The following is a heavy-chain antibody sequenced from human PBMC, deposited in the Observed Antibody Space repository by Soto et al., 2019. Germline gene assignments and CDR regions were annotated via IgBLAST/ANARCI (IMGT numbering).Heavy chain of an antibody. D-gene: IGHD3-16*01. Sequence: SETLSLTCTVSGGSVSSGSYYWSWIRQPPGKGLEWIGYIYYSGSTNYNPSLKSRVTISVDTSKNQFSLKLSSVTAADTAVYYCARDVSGHPDYWGQGTLVTVS. J-gene: IGHJ4*02. CDR2: IYYSGST. V-gene: IGHV4-61*01. CDR1: GGSVSSGSYY. CDR3: ARDVSGHPDY.